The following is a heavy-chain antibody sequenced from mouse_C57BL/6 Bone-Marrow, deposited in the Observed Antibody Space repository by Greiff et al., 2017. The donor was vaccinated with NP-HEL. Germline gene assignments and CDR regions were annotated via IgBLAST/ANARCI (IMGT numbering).Heavy chain of an antibody. CDR2: INPSTGGT. CDR3: ARGEYYYGNYDHYFDY. CDR1: GYSFTGYY. Sequence: EVQLQQSGPELVKPGASVKISCKASGYSFTGYYMSWVKQSPEKSLEWIGEINPSTGGTTYNQKFKAKATVTVDKSSSTAYMQLKSLTSEDSAVYYWARGEYYYGNYDHYFDYWGQGTTLTVSS. D-gene: IGHD2-1*01. J-gene: IGHJ2*01. V-gene: IGHV1-42*01.